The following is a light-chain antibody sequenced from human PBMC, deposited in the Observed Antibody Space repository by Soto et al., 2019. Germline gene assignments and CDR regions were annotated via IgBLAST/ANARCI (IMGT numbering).Light chain of an antibody. CDR1: QGIGSY. J-gene: IGKJ4*01. V-gene: IGKV1-9*01. CDR2: GAS. Sequence: SHSTCCPSFQTASLGDRVTITCRASQGIGSYLAWYQQKPGKAPRLLIYGASTMQSGVPSRFSGSGTDTEFTITISGLQSEDFAVYYCQLHNNCPLTFGGGTKVDIK. CDR3: QLHNNCPLT.